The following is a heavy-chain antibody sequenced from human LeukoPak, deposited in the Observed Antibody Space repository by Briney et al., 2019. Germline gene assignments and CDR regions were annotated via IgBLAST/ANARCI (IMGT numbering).Heavy chain of an antibody. V-gene: IGHV1-18*04. CDR1: GYTFTSYR. J-gene: IGHJ4*02. CDR2: ISAYNGNT. Sequence: ASVKVSCMASGYTFTSYRISWVRQAPGQGLEWMGWISAYNGNTNYAQKLQGRVTMTTDTSTSTAYMELRSLRSDDTAVYYCARDRRGYSYGSYYFDYWGQGTLVTVSS. D-gene: IGHD5-18*01. CDR3: ARDRRGYSYGSYYFDY.